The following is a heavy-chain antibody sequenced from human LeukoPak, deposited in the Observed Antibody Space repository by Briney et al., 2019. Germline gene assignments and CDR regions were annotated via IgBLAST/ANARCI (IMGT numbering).Heavy chain of an antibody. CDR2: ISGSGGST. D-gene: IGHD3-22*01. V-gene: IGHV3-23*01. CDR3: ARSNYYDSSGGAFDI. J-gene: IGHJ3*02. CDR1: GFTFSSYD. Sequence: GGSLRLSCAASGFTFSSYDMSWVRQAPGKGLEWVSTISGSGGSTYYADSVKGRFTISRDNSKNTLYLQMNSLRAEDTAVYYCARSNYYDSSGGAFDIWGQGTMVTVSS.